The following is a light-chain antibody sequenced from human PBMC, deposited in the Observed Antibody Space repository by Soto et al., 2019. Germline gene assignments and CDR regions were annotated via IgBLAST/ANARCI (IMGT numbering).Light chain of an antibody. CDR2: DAS. V-gene: IGKV3-11*01. J-gene: IGKJ4*01. Sequence: EIVLTQSPATLSLSLGERATLSCRASQSVFSYLAWYQQKPGQAPRLLIYDASNRATGIPARFSGSGSGTDFTLTISTLEPEDFAVYYCQQRSIPLTFGGGTKVEIK. CDR3: QQRSIPLT. CDR1: QSVFSY.